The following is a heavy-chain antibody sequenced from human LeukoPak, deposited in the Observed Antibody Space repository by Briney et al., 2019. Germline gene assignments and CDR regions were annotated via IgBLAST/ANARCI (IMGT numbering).Heavy chain of an antibody. V-gene: IGHV4-34*01. J-gene: IGHJ6*02. D-gene: IGHD2-21*02. CDR3: ARCLVVVTAIPPGPYGMDV. CDR1: GHSVSGYY. CDR2: INHSGST. Sequence: SETLSLTCAVYGHSVSGYYWSWVRQPPGKGLEWVGEINHSGSTNYNPSLKSRVTISVDTSKNQFSLKLRSVTAADTAVYYCARCLVVVTAIPPGPYGMDVWGQGTTVTVSS.